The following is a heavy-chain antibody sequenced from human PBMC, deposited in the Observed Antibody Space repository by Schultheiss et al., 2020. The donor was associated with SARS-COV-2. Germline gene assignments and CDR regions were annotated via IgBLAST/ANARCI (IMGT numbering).Heavy chain of an antibody. CDR1: GFTFSSYG. J-gene: IGHJ6*02. V-gene: IGHV3-30*19. Sequence: GGSLRLSCAASGFTFSSYGMHWVRQAPGKGLEWVAVISYDGSNKYYADSVKGRFTISRDNSKNTLYLQMNSLRAEDTAVYYCAKAMTTVTPAGMDVWGQGTTVTVSS. CDR2: ISYDGSNK. D-gene: IGHD4-17*01. CDR3: AKAMTTVTPAGMDV.